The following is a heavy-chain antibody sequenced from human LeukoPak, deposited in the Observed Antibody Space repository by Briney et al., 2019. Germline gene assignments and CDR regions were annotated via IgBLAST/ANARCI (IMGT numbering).Heavy chain of an antibody. D-gene: IGHD6-13*01. V-gene: IGHV3-74*01. J-gene: IGHJ4*02. Sequence: PGGSLRLSCAASGFTFSSYWMYWVRQAPGKGLVWVSRINSDGSSISYADSVKGRFTISRDNAKNTLYLQMNTLRVEDTAVYYCARGSWSAADTNIDYWGRGTLVTVSS. CDR3: ARGSWSAADTNIDY. CDR2: INSDGSSI. CDR1: GFTFSSYW.